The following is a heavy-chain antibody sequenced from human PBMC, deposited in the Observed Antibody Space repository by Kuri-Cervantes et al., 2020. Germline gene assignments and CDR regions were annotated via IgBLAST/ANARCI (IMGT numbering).Heavy chain of an antibody. Sequence: GESLKISCAASGFTFSSYGMHWVRQAPGKGLEWVAVIWYDGSNKYYADSVKGRFTISRDNSKNTLYLQMNSLRAEDTAVYYCARDDGRAGYYYYYGMDVWGQGTTVTVSS. J-gene: IGHJ6*02. CDR3: ARDDGRAGYYYYYGMDV. D-gene: IGHD1-26*01. CDR2: IWYDGSNK. CDR1: GFTFSSYG. V-gene: IGHV3-33*01.